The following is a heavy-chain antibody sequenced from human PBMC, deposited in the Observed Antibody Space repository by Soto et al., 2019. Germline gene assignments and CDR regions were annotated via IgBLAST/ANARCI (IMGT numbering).Heavy chain of an antibody. V-gene: IGHV1-69*02. Sequence: QVQLVQSGAEVKKPGSSVKVSCKASGGTFSRYTINWVRQAPGQGLEWMGRIIPIAAIANYTQKFQGRVTITVDKASTTAYMELSSLRSDDTAVYYCASVSTIVRGAASWFDPWGQGTLVTVSS. J-gene: IGHJ5*02. CDR3: ASVSTIVRGAASWFDP. CDR1: GGTFSRYT. CDR2: IIPIAAIA. D-gene: IGHD3-10*01.